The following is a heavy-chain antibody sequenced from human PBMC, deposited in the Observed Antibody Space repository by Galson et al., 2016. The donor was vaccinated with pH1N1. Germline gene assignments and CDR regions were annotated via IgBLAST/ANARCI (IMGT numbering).Heavy chain of an antibody. V-gene: IGHV3-48*01. CDR3: VRDHLWAFDY. D-gene: IGHD1-26*01. CDR2: IRGGGTDI. Sequence: SLRLSCAASGFTFSNSWMHWVRQAPGKGLEWISYIRGGGTDIYYADSVRGRFTISRDDAKNSLYLQMSSLRAEDTALYYCVRDHLWAFDYWGQGVQVTVSS. CDR1: GFTFSNSW. J-gene: IGHJ4*02.